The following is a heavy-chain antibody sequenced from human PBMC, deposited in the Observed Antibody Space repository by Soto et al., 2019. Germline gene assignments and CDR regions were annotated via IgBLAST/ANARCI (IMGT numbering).Heavy chain of an antibody. J-gene: IGHJ5*02. V-gene: IGHV1-18*04. CDR2: ISAYNGST. Sequence: GASVKVSCKASGYTFTSYGISWVRQAPGQGLEWMGWISAYNGSTNYAQKLQGRVTMTTDTSTSTAYMELRSLRSDDTAVYYCARDRERVATGDNWFDPWGQGTLVTVSS. D-gene: IGHD5-12*01. CDR3: ARDRERVATGDNWFDP. CDR1: GYTFTSYG.